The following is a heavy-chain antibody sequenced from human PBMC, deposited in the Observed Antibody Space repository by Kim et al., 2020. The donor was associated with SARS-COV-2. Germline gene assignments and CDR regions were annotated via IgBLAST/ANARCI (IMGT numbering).Heavy chain of an antibody. D-gene: IGHD4-17*01. Sequence: SETLSLTCAVYGGSFSGYYWSWIRQPPGKGLEWIGEINHSGSTNYNPSLKSRVTISVDTSKNQFSLKLSSVTAADTAVYYCARERVKYTVTTYSDIWGQGTMVTVSS. J-gene: IGHJ3*02. CDR2: INHSGST. CDR3: ARERVKYTVTTYSDI. V-gene: IGHV4-34*01. CDR1: GGSFSGYY.